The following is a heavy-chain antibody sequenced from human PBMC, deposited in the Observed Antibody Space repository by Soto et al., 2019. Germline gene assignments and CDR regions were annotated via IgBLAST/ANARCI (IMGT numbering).Heavy chain of an antibody. Sequence: GGSLRLSCAASGFTFSNAWMTWVRQAPGKGLEWVGRIKSKTDGEKTDYAAPVKGRFTISRDDSKNPLYLQMNSLQTEDTAVYYCTTDPLESITMIVVPRGYWGPGTLVTVSS. CDR1: GFTFSNAW. J-gene: IGHJ4*02. CDR3: TTDPLESITMIVVPRGY. CDR2: IKSKTDGEKT. V-gene: IGHV3-15*01. D-gene: IGHD3-22*01.